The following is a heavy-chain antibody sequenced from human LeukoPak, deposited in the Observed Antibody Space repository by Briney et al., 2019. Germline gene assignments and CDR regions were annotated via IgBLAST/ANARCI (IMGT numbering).Heavy chain of an antibody. CDR3: AAVAYSGYDSVFDY. CDR1: VLTFSSYA. D-gene: IGHD5-12*01. Sequence: GGSLRLSCAPSVLTFSSYAMSWVGQAPGKGREGVSAISGIVGSTYYADSVKGRVSISRDNSKNTLYLQMSSLTAEHTAVYYCAAVAYSGYDSVFDYWGQGTLVTVSS. V-gene: IGHV3-23*01. J-gene: IGHJ4*02. CDR2: ISGIVGST.